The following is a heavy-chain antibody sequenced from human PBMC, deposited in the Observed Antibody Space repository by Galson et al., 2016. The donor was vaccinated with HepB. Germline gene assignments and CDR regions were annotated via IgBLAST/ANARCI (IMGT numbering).Heavy chain of an antibody. J-gene: IGHJ4*02. D-gene: IGHD1-7*01. CDR3: ARNFGGLDAFDM. Sequence: SVKVSCKASGFHFTSYYIHWVRQASGQGPEWMGLINLSGPGTNYAQKFQGRVTMTSDTSASTVHMELNSLTSEDTAVYYCARNFGGLDAFDMWGPGTPVTVSS. V-gene: IGHV1-46*01. CDR2: INLSGPGT. CDR1: GFHFTSYY.